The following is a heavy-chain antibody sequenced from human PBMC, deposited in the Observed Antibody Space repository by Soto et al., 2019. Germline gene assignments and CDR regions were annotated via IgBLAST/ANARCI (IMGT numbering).Heavy chain of an antibody. Sequence: GGSLRLSCAASGLTFSSYAMSWVRQAPGKGLEWVSAISGSGGSTYYADSVKGRFTISRDNSKNTLYLQMNSLRAEDTAVYYCAKVLSPFTMIVGPFDYWGQGTLVTVSS. CDR3: AKVLSPFTMIVGPFDY. CDR1: GLTFSSYA. J-gene: IGHJ4*02. D-gene: IGHD3-22*01. CDR2: ISGSGGST. V-gene: IGHV3-23*01.